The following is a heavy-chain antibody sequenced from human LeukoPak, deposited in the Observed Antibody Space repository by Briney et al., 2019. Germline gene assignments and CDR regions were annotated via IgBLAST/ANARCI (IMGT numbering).Heavy chain of an antibody. D-gene: IGHD2-2*01. V-gene: IGHV4-31*03. CDR1: GGSISSGGYY. J-gene: IGHJ5*02. Sequence: SETLSLTCTVSGGSISSGGYYWSWIRQHPGKGLEWIGYIYYSGSTYYNPSLKGRVTISVDTSKNQFSLKLSSVTAADTAVYYCARAGIVVVPAAMGWFDPWGQGTLVTVSS. CDR3: ARAGIVVVPAAMGWFDP. CDR2: IYYSGST.